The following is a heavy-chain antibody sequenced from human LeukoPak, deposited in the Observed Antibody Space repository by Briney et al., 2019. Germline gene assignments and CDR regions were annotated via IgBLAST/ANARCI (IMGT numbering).Heavy chain of an antibody. Sequence: SETLSLTGTVSGGSISSYYWSWIRQPPGKGLEWIGYIYYSGSTNYNPSLKSRVTISVDTSKNQFSLKLSSVTAADTAVYYCARGINYYGHHAFDIWGQGTIVTVSS. D-gene: IGHD3-10*01. CDR2: IYYSGST. J-gene: IGHJ3*02. CDR3: ARGINYYGHHAFDI. CDR1: GGSISSYY. V-gene: IGHV4-59*01.